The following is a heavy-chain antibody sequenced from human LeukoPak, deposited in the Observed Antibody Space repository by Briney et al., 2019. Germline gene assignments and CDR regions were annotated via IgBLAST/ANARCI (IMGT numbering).Heavy chain of an antibody. CDR3: AKSQEDDSSGYHYSNFDY. CDR2: IGSSGSTI. V-gene: IGHV3-11*01. CDR1: GFTFSDYY. D-gene: IGHD3-22*01. J-gene: IGHJ4*02. Sequence: GGSLRLSCAASGFTFSDYYMSWIRQAPGKGLEWVSYIGSSGSTIYYADSVKGRFAISRDTSKNTLYLQMNSLRAEDTAVYYCAKSQEDDSSGYHYSNFDYWGQGTLVTVSS.